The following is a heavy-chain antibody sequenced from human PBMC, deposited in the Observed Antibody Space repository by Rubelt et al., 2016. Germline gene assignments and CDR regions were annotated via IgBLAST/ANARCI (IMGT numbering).Heavy chain of an antibody. CDR1: GGSISSSSYY. V-gene: IGHV4-39*01. CDR2: IYYSGST. Sequence: QLQLQESGPGLVKPSETLSLTCTVSGGSISSSSYYWGWIRQPPGKGLEWIGSIYYSGSTYYNPSLKSRGTISVDTSKNPFSLKLSSVTAADTAVYYCARSLQRSGSYFYWGQGTLVTVSS. J-gene: IGHJ4*02. D-gene: IGHD3-10*01. CDR3: ARSLQRSGSYFY.